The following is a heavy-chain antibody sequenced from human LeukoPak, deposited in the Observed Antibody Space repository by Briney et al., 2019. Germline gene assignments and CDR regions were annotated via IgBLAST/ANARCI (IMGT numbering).Heavy chain of an antibody. Sequence: GASVKVSCKASGYTFTGYYMHWVRQAPGQGLEWMGWINPNSGGTNYAQKFQGRVTMTRDTSISTAYMELSRLRSDDTAVYYCATDYYDSSGYGNYWGQGTLVTVSS. CDR2: INPNSGGT. CDR3: ATDYYDSSGYGNY. CDR1: GYTFTGYY. J-gene: IGHJ4*02. D-gene: IGHD3-22*01. V-gene: IGHV1-2*02.